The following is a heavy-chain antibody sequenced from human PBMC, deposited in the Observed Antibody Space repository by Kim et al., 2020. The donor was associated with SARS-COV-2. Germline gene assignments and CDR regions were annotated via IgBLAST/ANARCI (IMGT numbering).Heavy chain of an antibody. Sequence: ADSVKGRFTISRDNSKNTRYLQMNSLRAEDTAVYYCAKDGGYSSSWFFDYWGQGTLVTVSS. V-gene: IGHV3-30*02. J-gene: IGHJ4*02. CDR3: AKDGGYSSSWFFDY. D-gene: IGHD6-13*01.